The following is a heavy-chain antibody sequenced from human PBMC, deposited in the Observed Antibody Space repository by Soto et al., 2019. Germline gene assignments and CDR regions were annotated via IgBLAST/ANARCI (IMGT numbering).Heavy chain of an antibody. Sequence: QVQLVQSGAEVKKPGASVKVSCKASGYTFTSYYMHWVRQAPGQGLEWMGIINPSGGSTSYAQKFKGRVTTTRDTSTSIVYMELSSLRAEDTAVYYCVIFSLDAFDIWGQGTMVTVSS. CDR2: INPSGGST. CDR1: GYTFTSYY. V-gene: IGHV1-46*01. J-gene: IGHJ3*02. D-gene: IGHD2-15*01. CDR3: VIFSLDAFDI.